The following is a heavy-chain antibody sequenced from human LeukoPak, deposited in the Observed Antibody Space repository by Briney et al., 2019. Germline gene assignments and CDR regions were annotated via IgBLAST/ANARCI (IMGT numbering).Heavy chain of an antibody. D-gene: IGHD1-7*01. J-gene: IGHJ4*02. CDR3: ARTIARYNWNYASYASFDY. CDR1: GYSIYDGYY. Sequence: SETLSLTCTVSGYSIYDGYYWGWIRQPPGKGLEWIGVFYHNGNAYYNPSLKSRVTISRGTSDNQKFSLTLSSVTAADTAMYYCARTIARYNWNYASYASFDYWGQGTLVTVSS. CDR2: FYHNGNA. V-gene: IGHV4-38-2*02.